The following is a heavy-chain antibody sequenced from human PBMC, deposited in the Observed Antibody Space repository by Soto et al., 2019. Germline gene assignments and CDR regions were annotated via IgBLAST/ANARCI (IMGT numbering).Heavy chain of an antibody. CDR2: IIPIFGTA. D-gene: IGHD2-2*01. CDR3: ARDLCSTSCYSFAYYYYGMDV. V-gene: IGHV1-69*01. Sequence: QVQLVQSGAEVKKPGSSVKVSCKASGGTFSSYAISWVRQAPGQGLEWMGGIIPIFGTANYAQKFQGRVTITADESTRTAYMELRSLRSEDTAVYYCARDLCSTSCYSFAYYYYGMDVWGQGTTVTVSS. CDR1: GGTFSSYA. J-gene: IGHJ6*02.